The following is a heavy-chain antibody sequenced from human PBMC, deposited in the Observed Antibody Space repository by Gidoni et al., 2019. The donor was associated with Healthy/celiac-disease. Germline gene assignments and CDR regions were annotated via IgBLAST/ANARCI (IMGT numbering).Heavy chain of an antibody. V-gene: IGHV1-8*03. CDR3: ARFGSDGTGAGDAFDI. CDR2: MNPNSGNT. D-gene: IGHD1-1*01. CDR1: GYTFTSYD. J-gene: IGHJ3*02. Sequence: QVQLVQSGAEVKKPGASVKVSCKASGYTFTSYDINWVRQATGQGLEWMGWMNPNSGNTGYAQKFQGRVTITRNTSISTAYMELSSLRSEDTAVYYCARFGSDGTGAGDAFDIWGQGTMVTVSS.